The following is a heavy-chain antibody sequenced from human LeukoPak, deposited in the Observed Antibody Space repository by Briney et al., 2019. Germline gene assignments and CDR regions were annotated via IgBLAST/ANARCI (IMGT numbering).Heavy chain of an antibody. D-gene: IGHD6-13*01. Sequence: GGSLRLPCAASGFTFSSYWMSWVRQAPGKGLEWVANIKQDGSEKYYVDSVKGRFTISRDNAKNSLYLQMNSLRAEDTAVYYCARGGQQLVPRYFDYWGQGTLVTVSS. CDR1: GFTFSSYW. V-gene: IGHV3-7*01. J-gene: IGHJ4*02. CDR2: IKQDGSEK. CDR3: ARGGQQLVPRYFDY.